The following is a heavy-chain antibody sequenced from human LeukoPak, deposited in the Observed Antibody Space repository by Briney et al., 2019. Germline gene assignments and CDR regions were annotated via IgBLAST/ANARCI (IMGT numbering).Heavy chain of an antibody. D-gene: IGHD3-3*01. CDR2: IKIKINSTTT. Sequence: MPGGSLRLSCAASGFIFSVAWMNWVRHAPGRGMEWVRRIKIKINSTTTDSAAPEKGRSTISRDNPKNTQYLQMNRLKTEDTAVYYCTTAHLNLEHADDWGQGTLVTVSS. CDR1: GFIFSVAW. J-gene: IGHJ4*02. CDR3: TTAHLNLEHADD. V-gene: IGHV3-15*01.